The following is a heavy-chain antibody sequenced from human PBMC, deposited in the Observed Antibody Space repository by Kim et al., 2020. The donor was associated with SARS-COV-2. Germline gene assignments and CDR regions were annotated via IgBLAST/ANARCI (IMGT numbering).Heavy chain of an antibody. V-gene: IGHV5-10-1*01. CDR3: ARGDPFDY. Sequence: SNTDYSPSFQGHVTISADKSINTGYLQWSSLKASDTAIYYCARGDPFDYWGQGTLVTVSS. D-gene: IGHD2-21*02. J-gene: IGHJ4*02. CDR2: SNT.